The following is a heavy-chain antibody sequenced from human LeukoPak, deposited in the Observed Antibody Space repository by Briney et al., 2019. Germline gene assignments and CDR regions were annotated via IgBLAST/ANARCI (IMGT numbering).Heavy chain of an antibody. V-gene: IGHV4-34*01. J-gene: IGHJ4*02. CDR3: ARGLKKVITGFGY. D-gene: IGHD3-10*01. Sequence: PSETLSLTCAVYGGSFSGYYWSWIRQPPGKGLEWIGEINHSGSTNYNPSLKSRVTISVDTSKNQFSLKLSSVTAADTAVYYCARGLKKVITGFGYWGQGTLVTVSS. CDR2: INHSGST. CDR1: GGSFSGYY.